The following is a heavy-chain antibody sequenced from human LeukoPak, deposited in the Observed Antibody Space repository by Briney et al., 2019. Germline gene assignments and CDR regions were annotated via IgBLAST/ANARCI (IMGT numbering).Heavy chain of an antibody. V-gene: IGHV4-34*01. J-gene: IGHJ4*02. CDR2: INHSGST. CDR3: ASALYSSSSPFDY. Sequence: SETLSLTCAVYGGXFSGYYCSWIRQLPGKGLEWIGEINHSGSTNYNPSLKRRVTISVDTSKNQFSLKLSSVTAADTAVHYCASALYSSSSPFDYWGQGTLVTVSS. D-gene: IGHD6-6*01. CDR1: GGXFSGYY.